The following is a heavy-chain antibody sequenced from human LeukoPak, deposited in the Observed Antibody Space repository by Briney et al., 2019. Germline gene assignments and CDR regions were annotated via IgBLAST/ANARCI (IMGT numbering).Heavy chain of an antibody. CDR1: GYSFTTYW. Sequence: AESLQISCKTSGYSFTTYWIGWVRQMPGKGLEWMGIIYPADSDTTYSPSFQGQVTISADKSISTAYLQWSSLKASDTAMYYCARKYTSGWPNWGQGTLVTVSS. V-gene: IGHV5-51*01. CDR2: IYPADSDT. J-gene: IGHJ4*02. CDR3: ARKYTSGWPN. D-gene: IGHD6-19*01.